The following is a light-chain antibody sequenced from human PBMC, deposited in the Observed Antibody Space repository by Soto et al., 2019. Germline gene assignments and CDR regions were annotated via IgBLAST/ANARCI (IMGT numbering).Light chain of an antibody. CDR1: QSVSSSY. CDR3: QQYGISPRT. CDR2: GAS. V-gene: IGKV3-20*01. Sequence: EIVVTQSPGTLSLSPGERATLSCRASQSVSSSYLAWYQQKPGQAPRLLIYGASSRATGIPDRFSGSGSGPDFTLTISRLEPEDFAVYYCQQYGISPRTFGQGTKVEIK. J-gene: IGKJ1*01.